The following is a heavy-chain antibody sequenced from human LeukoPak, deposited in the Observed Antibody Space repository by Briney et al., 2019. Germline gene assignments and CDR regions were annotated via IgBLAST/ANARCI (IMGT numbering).Heavy chain of an antibody. CDR1: GYSFTSYW. V-gene: IGHV5-51*01. CDR3: ARHNPYCGGDCYSWFDP. Sequence: GESLKISCEGSGYSFTSYWIGWVRQMPGKGLEWMGIIYPGDSDTRYSPSFQGQVTISADKSISTAYLQWSSLKASDTAMYYCARHNPYCGGDCYSWFDPWGQGTLVTVSS. CDR2: IYPGDSDT. J-gene: IGHJ5*02. D-gene: IGHD2-21*02.